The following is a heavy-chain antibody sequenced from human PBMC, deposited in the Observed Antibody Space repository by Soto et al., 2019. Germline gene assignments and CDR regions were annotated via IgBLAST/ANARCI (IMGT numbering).Heavy chain of an antibody. J-gene: IGHJ6*02. Sequence: PSETLSLTCTVSGGSISSYYWSWIRQPPGKGLEWIGYIYYSGSTNYNPSLKSRVTISVDTSKNQFSLKLSSVTAADTAVYYCARETMVRGVITPLSYYYYGMEVWGQGTTVTVSS. V-gene: IGHV4-59*12. CDR3: ARETMVRGVITPLSYYYYGMEV. D-gene: IGHD3-10*01. CDR2: IYYSGST. CDR1: GGSISSYY.